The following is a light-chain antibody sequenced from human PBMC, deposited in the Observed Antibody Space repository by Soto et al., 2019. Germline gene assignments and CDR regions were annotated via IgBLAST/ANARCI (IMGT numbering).Light chain of an antibody. J-gene: IGKJ1*01. CDR3: QQYENYWT. CDR1: QTISSW. V-gene: IGKV1-5*01. Sequence: DIQMTQSPFTLSASVGYRFTITCRASQTISSWLAWYQQIPGKAPKLLIYDASNLESGVPSRFSGSGSGTEFTLTISSLQPEDFAVYYCQQYENYWTFGQGTTGDIK. CDR2: DAS.